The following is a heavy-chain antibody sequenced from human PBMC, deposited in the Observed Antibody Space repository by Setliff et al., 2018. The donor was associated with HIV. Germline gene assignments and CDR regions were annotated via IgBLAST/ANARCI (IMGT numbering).Heavy chain of an antibody. CDR1: NGSINDYY. V-gene: IGHV4-59*12. CDR2: TYNSENI. J-gene: IGHJ4*02. Sequence: SETLSLTCSMSNGSINDYYWSWIRQSPGKGLEWIGSTYNSENINYNPSLKGRVTVSVDTSKNQFSLRLTSVTAADTAVYFCARDTSFGYWGQGTLVTVSS. CDR3: ARDTSFGY.